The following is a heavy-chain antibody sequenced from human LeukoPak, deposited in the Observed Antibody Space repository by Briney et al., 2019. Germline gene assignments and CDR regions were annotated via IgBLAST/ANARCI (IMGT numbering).Heavy chain of an antibody. CDR2: MNPNSGNT. CDR1: GYTFTSYD. CDR3: ARGLGGYCSSTSCRDY. Sequence: GASVKVSCKASGYTFTSYDINWVRQATGQGLEWMGWMNPNSGNTGYAQKFQGGVTMTRNTSISTAYMELSSLRSEDTAVYYCARGLGGYCSSTSCRDYWGQGTLVTVSS. D-gene: IGHD2-2*03. J-gene: IGHJ4*02. V-gene: IGHV1-8*01.